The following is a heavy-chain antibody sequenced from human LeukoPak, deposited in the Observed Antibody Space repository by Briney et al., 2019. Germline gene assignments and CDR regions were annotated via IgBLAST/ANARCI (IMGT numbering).Heavy chain of an antibody. D-gene: IGHD3-3*01. Sequence: ASVKVSCKASGYIFTTYYMHWVRQAPGQGLEWMGWINPNSGGTNYAQKFQGRVTMTRDTSISTAYMELSRLRSDDTAVYYCARVGPVLRFLEFDPWGQGTLVTVSS. CDR2: INPNSGGT. V-gene: IGHV1-2*02. J-gene: IGHJ5*02. CDR1: GYIFTTYY. CDR3: ARVGPVLRFLEFDP.